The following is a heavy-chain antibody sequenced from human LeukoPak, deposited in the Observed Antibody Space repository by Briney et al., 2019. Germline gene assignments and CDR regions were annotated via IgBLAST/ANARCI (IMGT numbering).Heavy chain of an antibody. D-gene: IGHD3-10*01. J-gene: IGHJ6*03. Sequence: PGGSLRLSCAASGFTFSSYGMSWVRQAPGKGLVWVSRINSDGSSTSYADSVKGRFTISRDNAKNTLYLQMNSLRAEDTTMYYCARSGSGSYWHYYMDVWGKGTTVTISS. CDR2: INSDGSST. CDR1: GFTFSSYG. CDR3: ARSGSGSYWHYYMDV. V-gene: IGHV3-74*01.